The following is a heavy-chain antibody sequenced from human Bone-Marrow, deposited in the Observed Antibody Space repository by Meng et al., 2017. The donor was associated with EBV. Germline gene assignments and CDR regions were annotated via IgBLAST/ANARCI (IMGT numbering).Heavy chain of an antibody. D-gene: IGHD3-22*01. CDR2: INAGNGNT. V-gene: IGHV1-3*01. CDR3: ANNLLGSSGYPD. Sequence: HVHVLHSGAERKKPGAAVMVSCKASGYTFTSYAMHWVRQAPGQRLEWMGWINAGNGNTKYSQKFQGRVTITRDTSASTAYMELSSLRSEDTAVYYCANNLLGSSGYPDWGQGTLVTVSS. J-gene: IGHJ4*02. CDR1: GYTFTSYA.